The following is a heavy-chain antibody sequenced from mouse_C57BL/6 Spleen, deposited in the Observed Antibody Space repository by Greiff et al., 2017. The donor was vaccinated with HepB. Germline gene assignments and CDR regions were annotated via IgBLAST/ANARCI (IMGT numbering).Heavy chain of an antibody. CDR2: IWRGGST. D-gene: IGHD2-4*01. J-gene: IGHJ4*01. V-gene: IGHV2-5*01. CDR1: GFSLTSYG. Sequence: VQRVESGPGLVQPSQSLSITCTVSGFSLTSYGVHWVRQSPGKGLEWLGVIWRGGSTDYNAAFMSRLSITKDNSKSQVFFKMNSLQADDTAIYYCATPYYDYDGAMDYWGQGTSVTVSS. CDR3: ATPYYDYDGAMDY.